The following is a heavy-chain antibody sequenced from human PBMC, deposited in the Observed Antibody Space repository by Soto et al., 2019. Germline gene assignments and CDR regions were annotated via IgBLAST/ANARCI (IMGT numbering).Heavy chain of an antibody. Sequence: GGSLRLSCAASGFTFSSYAMSWVRQAPGKGLEWVSAISGSGGSTYYADSVKGRFTISRDNSKNTLYLQMNSLRAEDTAVYYCAKSGEREHQLIWFGELVPDPFDYWGQGTLVTVSS. CDR1: GFTFSSYA. CDR3: AKSGEREHQLIWFGELVPDPFDY. J-gene: IGHJ4*02. D-gene: IGHD3-10*01. CDR2: ISGSGGST. V-gene: IGHV3-23*01.